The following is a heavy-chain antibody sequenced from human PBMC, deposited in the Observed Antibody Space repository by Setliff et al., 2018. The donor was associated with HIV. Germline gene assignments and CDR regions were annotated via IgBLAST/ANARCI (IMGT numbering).Heavy chain of an antibody. V-gene: IGHV4-39*01. CDR1: GHSISSSNYY. CDR3: ARHVVVFGVVIIVDYYMDV. CDR2: IYYSGST. J-gene: IGHJ6*03. D-gene: IGHD3-3*01. Sequence: SETLSLTCTVSGHSISSSNYYWGWIRQPPGKGLEWIGSIYYSGSTYYNQSLKSRVTISVDTSKNQFSLKLSSVTAADTAVYYCARHVVVFGVVIIVDYYMDVWGKGTTVTVSS.